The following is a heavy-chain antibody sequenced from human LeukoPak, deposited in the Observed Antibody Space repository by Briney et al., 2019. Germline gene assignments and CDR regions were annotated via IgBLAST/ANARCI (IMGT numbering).Heavy chain of an antibody. Sequence: SETLSLTCAVSGGSISSSNWWSWVRPPPGKGLEWIGEIYHSGSTNYNPSLKSRVTISVDKSKNQFSLKLSSVAAADTAVYYCARGVTGWFGELPLAPSMDVWGKGTTVTVSS. CDR3: ARGVTGWFGELPLAPSMDV. CDR1: GGSISSSNW. CDR2: IYHSGST. J-gene: IGHJ6*04. V-gene: IGHV4-4*02. D-gene: IGHD3-10*01.